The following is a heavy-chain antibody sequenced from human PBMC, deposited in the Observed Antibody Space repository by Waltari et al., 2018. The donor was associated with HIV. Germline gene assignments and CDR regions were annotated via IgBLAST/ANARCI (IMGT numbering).Heavy chain of an antibody. V-gene: IGHV3-23*01. J-gene: IGHJ3*01. CDR3: VKDSGRAADVFDL. CDR1: GFIFTDFA. D-gene: IGHD3-10*01. CDR2: IRGGGEA. Sequence: QLLAYGGGLVAPGGSLRLSGAASGFIFTDFAMDWVRQAPGKGLGWVFAIRGGGEAFYADSGKGRFTISRDNSKNTLYLQMNSLRADDAAVYYCVKDSGRAADVFDLWGQGTMVTVSS.